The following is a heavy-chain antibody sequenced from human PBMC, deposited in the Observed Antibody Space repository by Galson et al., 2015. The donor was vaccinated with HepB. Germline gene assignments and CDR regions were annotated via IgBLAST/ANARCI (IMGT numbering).Heavy chain of an antibody. V-gene: IGHV3-30*18. CDR2: ISCDGSNI. Sequence: SLRLSCAASGFTFSGYGMHWVRQAPGKGLEWVSVISCDGSNIYYADSVKGRFTISRDNSKNTLYLQMNSLRAEDTAVYYCAKDHLSGDDYWGQGTLVTVSS. CDR3: AKDHLSGDDY. CDR1: GFTFSGYG. D-gene: IGHD4-17*01. J-gene: IGHJ4*02.